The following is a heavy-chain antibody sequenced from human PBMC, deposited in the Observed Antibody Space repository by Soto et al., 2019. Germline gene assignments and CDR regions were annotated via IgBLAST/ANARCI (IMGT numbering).Heavy chain of an antibody. CDR2: IYYSGST. V-gene: IGHV4-31*03. D-gene: IGHD2-21*01. CDR3: ASGIPLINWFDP. CDR1: GGSISSGGYY. Sequence: PSETLSLTCTVSGGSISSGGYYWSWIRQHPGKGLEWIGYIYYSGSTYYNPSLKSRVTISVDTSKNQFSLKLSSVTAADTAVYYCASGIPLINWFDPWGQGTLVTVSS. J-gene: IGHJ5*02.